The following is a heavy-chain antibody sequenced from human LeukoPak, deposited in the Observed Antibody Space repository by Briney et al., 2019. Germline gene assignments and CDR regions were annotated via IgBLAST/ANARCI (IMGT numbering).Heavy chain of an antibody. J-gene: IGHJ4*02. CDR1: GFTFSNYA. Sequence: PGASLRLSRAASGFTFSNYAMSWVRQTPGKGLEWVSAITGSGSVTYYADSLKGRFTISRENSKNTLYLQLNSLRAEDTAVYYCVQCGGYDVLTGYYVPDYWGQGSLVTVS. CDR2: ITGSGSVT. V-gene: IGHV3-23*01. D-gene: IGHD3-9*01. CDR3: VQCGGYDVLTGYYVPDY.